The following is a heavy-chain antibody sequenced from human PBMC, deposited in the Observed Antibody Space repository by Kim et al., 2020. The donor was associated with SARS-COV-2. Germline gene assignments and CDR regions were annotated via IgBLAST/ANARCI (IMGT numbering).Heavy chain of an antibody. CDR2: INAGNGNT. J-gene: IGHJ6*02. D-gene: IGHD2-21*02. V-gene: IGHV1-3*01. CDR1: GYTFTSYA. CDR3: ARAYCGGDCYPGQGGMDV. Sequence: ASVKVSCKASGYTFTSYAMHWVRQAPGQRLEWMGWINAGNGNTKYSQKFQGRVTITRDTSASTAYMELSSLRSEDTAVYYCARAYCGGDCYPGQGGMDVWGQGTTVTVSS.